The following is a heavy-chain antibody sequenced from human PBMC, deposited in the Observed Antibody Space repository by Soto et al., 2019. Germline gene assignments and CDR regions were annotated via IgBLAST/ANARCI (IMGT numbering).Heavy chain of an antibody. CDR1: DDSINSDKYY. D-gene: IGHD2-2*01. CDR3: VRGRKASKAWFDS. J-gene: IGHJ5*01. CDR2: IYYRGNA. Sequence: PSETLSLTCSVSDDSINSDKYYWGWIRQPPGKGLEWIGSIYYRGNAYYNPALQGRVTISVDTSKNQFSLTLTSVTATDTAVYFCVRGRKASKAWFDSWGQGALVTVSS. V-gene: IGHV4-39*07.